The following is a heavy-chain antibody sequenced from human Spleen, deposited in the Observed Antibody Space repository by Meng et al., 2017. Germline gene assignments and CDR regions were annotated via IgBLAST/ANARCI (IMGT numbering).Heavy chain of an antibody. D-gene: IGHD4-23*01. CDR1: GFIFSTYA. V-gene: IGHV3-30*01. J-gene: IGHJ4*02. Sequence: GESLKISCTASGFIFSTYAMHWVRQAPGKGLEWVAIISYDGSDEYYAASVKGRFTISRDNSKNTLFLQMNSLSPEDTAVYYCARTRQPLSTMVTPDHWGQGTLVTVSS. CDR3: ARTRQPLSTMVTPDH. CDR2: ISYDGSDE.